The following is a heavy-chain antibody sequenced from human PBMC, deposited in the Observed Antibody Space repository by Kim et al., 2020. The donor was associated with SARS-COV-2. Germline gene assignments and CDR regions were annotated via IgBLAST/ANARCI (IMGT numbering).Heavy chain of an antibody. D-gene: IGHD3-22*01. V-gene: IGHV3-30*02. Sequence: SVKGRFTISRDNSKNTLYLQMNSLRAEDTAVYYCAKDYYDSSGYYPLWDYWGQGTLVTVSS. J-gene: IGHJ4*02. CDR3: AKDYYDSSGYYPLWDY.